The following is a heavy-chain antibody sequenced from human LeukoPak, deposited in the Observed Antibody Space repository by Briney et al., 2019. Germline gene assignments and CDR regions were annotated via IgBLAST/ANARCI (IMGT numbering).Heavy chain of an antibody. D-gene: IGHD3-22*01. CDR2: INSDGSST. CDR3: ARDAVGGYYPYYFDY. V-gene: IGHV3-74*01. J-gene: IGHJ4*02. CDR1: GFTFSFYW. Sequence: PGGSLRLSCAASGFTFSFYWMHWVRQAPGKGLVWVSRINSDGSSTSYADSVKGRFTISRDNAKNTLYLQMNSLRAEDTAVYYCARDAVGGYYPYYFDYWGQGTLVTVSS.